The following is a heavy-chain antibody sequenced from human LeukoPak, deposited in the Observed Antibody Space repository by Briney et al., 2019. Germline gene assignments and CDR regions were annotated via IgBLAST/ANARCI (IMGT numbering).Heavy chain of an antibody. D-gene: IGHD5-24*01. J-gene: IGHJ5*02. Sequence: SETLSLTCSVSGGSISSFYWSWIRQPPGKGLEWIGYFHDSRGTNYNPSLKSRVTMSVDTSKNQFSLKLSSVTAADTAVYYCAREEEQMARGLDPWGQGALVTVSS. CDR3: AREEEQMARGLDP. CDR2: FHDSRGT. V-gene: IGHV4-59*12. CDR1: GGSISSFY.